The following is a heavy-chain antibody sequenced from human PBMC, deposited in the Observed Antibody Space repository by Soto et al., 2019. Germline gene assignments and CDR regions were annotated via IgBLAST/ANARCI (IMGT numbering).Heavy chain of an antibody. CDR3: ARDYDFWSGSPEFYYYGMDV. CDR2: MNPNSGNT. CDR1: GYTFTSYD. V-gene: IGHV1-8*01. J-gene: IGHJ6*02. Sequence: VASVKVSCKASGYTFTSYDINWVRQATGQGLEWMGWMNPNSGNTGYAQKFQGRVTMTRNTSISTAYMELSSLRSEDTAVYYCARDYDFWSGSPEFYYYGMDVWGQGTTVTVSS. D-gene: IGHD3-3*01.